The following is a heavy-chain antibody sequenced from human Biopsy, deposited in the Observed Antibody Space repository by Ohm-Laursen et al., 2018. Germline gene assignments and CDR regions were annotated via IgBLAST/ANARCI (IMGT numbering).Heavy chain of an antibody. CDR3: ALGGGSYVNFDY. V-gene: IGHV4-59*01. CDR1: GGSISNYF. CDR2: FRFEDRT. Sequence: SETLSLTWAVSGGSISNYFWTWIRQPPGKGLEWIGYFRFEDRTSYNSSLKSRVTISADTSKNQFSLRLSSVTAADMAVYYCALGGGSYVNFDYWGQGTLVTVSS. J-gene: IGHJ4*02. D-gene: IGHD1-26*01.